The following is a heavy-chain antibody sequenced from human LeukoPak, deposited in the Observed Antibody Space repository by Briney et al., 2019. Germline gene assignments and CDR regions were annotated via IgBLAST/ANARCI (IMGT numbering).Heavy chain of an antibody. CDR2: IYYSGST. V-gene: IGHV4-59*01. Sequence: SETLSLTCTVSGGSISSYYWSWIRQPPGKGLEWIGYIYYSGSTNYNPSLKSRVTISVDTSKNQFSLKLSSVTAADTAVYYCAREREDYDILTGYYPHWFDPWGQGTLVTVSS. CDR3: AREREDYDILTGYYPHWFDP. J-gene: IGHJ5*02. CDR1: GGSISSYY. D-gene: IGHD3-9*01.